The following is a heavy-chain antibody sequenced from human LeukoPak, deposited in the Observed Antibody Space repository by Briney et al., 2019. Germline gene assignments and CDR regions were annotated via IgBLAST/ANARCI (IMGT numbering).Heavy chain of an antibody. D-gene: IGHD6-13*01. CDR2: IIPIFGTA. Sequence: SVKVSCKASGYTFTSYGISWVRQAPGQGLEWMGGIIPIFGTANYAQKFQGRVTITADESTSTAYMELSSLRSEDTAVYYCIIAAAGTSDWFDPWGQGTLVTVSS. CDR1: GYTFTSYG. V-gene: IGHV1-69*13. CDR3: IIAAAGTSDWFDP. J-gene: IGHJ5*02.